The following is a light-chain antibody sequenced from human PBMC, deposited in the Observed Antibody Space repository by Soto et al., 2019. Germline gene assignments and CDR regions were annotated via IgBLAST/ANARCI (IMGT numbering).Light chain of an antibody. V-gene: IGKV3-11*01. CDR2: DAS. CDR1: QSISSF. CDR3: QQRSNWPRT. Sequence: EIVLTQSPATLSLSPGERATLSCRASQSISSFLAWYQQKPGQAPRLLIYDASNRATGIPARFSGSGSGTDFTLTISSLAPEDFAVYDCQQRSNWPRTFGQGTKVEIK. J-gene: IGKJ1*01.